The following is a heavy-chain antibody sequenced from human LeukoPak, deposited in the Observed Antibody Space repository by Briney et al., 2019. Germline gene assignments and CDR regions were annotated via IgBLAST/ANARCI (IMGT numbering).Heavy chain of an antibody. Sequence: GGSLRLSCAASGFTFSDYYMSWIRQAPGKGLEWISYISSSGSTVYYADSVKGRFTISRDNAKNSLYLQMNSLRAEDTAVYYCARDPTIPYCSGDYCNPYNWFYPCGEGTLVTVSS. CDR3: ARDPTIPYCSGDYCNPYNWFYP. D-gene: IGHD2-21*01. J-gene: IGHJ5*02. CDR2: ISSSGSTV. CDR1: GFTFSDYY. V-gene: IGHV3-11*04.